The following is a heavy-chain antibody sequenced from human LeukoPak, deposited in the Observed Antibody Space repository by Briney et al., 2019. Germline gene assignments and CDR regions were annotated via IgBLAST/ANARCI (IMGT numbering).Heavy chain of an antibody. CDR3: ARHNIAAAGGYYYGMDV. Sequence: GESLKISCKGSGYSFTSYWIGWVRQMPGKGLEWMGIIYPGDSDTRYSPSFQGQVTISADKSISTAYLQWSSLKASDTAMYYCARHNIAAAGGYYYGMDVWGQGTTVTVSS. V-gene: IGHV5-51*01. CDR1: GYSFTSYW. D-gene: IGHD6-13*01. J-gene: IGHJ6*02. CDR2: IYPGDSDT.